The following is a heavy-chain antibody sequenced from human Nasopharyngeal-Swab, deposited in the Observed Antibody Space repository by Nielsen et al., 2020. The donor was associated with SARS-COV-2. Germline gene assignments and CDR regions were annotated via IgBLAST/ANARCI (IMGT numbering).Heavy chain of an antibody. V-gene: IGHV4-34*01. D-gene: IGHD2-2*01. J-gene: IGHJ6*04. CDR1: GGSFSGYY. CDR2: INHSGST. Sequence: GSLRLSCAVYGGSFSGYYWSWIRQPPGKGLEWIGEINHSGSTNYNPSLKSRVTISVDTSKNQSSLKPSSVTAADTAVYYCAKSPRGGYCSSTSCTGDVWGKGTTVTVSS. CDR3: AKSPRGGYCSSTSCTGDV.